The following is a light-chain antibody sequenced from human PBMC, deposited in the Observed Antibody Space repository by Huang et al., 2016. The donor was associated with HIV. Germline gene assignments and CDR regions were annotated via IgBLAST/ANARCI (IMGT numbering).Light chain of an antibody. Sequence: EIVMTQSPATLSVSPGERATLACRASQSVTSNLAWYQQKPGQATRLLIYGASTRATGIPARFSGSGSGTEFTLTISSLQSEDFAVYYCQRYDNWPKFTFGPGTKVDIK. V-gene: IGKV3-15*01. J-gene: IGKJ3*01. CDR1: QSVTSN. CDR3: QRYDNWPKFT. CDR2: GAS.